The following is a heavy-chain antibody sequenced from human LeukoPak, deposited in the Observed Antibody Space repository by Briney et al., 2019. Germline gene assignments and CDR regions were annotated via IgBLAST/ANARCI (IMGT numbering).Heavy chain of an antibody. CDR3: ARGANFGDSGLDAFDI. Sequence: SETLSLTCTVSGGSISNYYWSWIRQPPGKGLEWIGYIYYSGTSNYSPSLYSRVTMSVDTSKNQFSLKLTSVTAADTAVYYCARGANFGDSGLDAFDILGQGTMVTVSS. CDR2: IYYSGTS. V-gene: IGHV4-59*01. D-gene: IGHD4-17*01. CDR1: GGSISNYY. J-gene: IGHJ3*02.